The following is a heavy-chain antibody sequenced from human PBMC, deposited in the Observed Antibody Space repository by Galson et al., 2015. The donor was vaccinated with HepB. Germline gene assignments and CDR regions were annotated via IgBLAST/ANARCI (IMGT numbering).Heavy chain of an antibody. CDR3: ARGLSPEDAFDI. CDR1: GFTFSSYA. Sequence: SLRLSCAASGFTFSSYAMHWVRQAPGKGLEWVAVISYDGSNKYYADSVKGRFTISRDSSKNTLYLQMNSLRAEDTAVYYCARGLSPEDAFDIWGQGTMVTVSS. CDR2: ISYDGSNK. D-gene: IGHD1-14*01. V-gene: IGHV3-30-3*01. J-gene: IGHJ3*02.